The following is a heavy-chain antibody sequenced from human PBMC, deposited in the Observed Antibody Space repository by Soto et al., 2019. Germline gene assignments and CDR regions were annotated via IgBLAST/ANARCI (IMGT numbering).Heavy chain of an antibody. CDR2: ISGGGDST. V-gene: IGHV3-23*01. Sequence: EVQLLESGGGLVQPGGSLRLSCAASGFTFSIYAMIWVRQAPGKGLEWVSSISGGGDSTFYADSVKGRFAVSRDNSKSTLYLQMNSLRAEDTAVYYCAKGASGWYGGYWGQGTLVTVSS. CDR3: AKGASGWYGGY. D-gene: IGHD6-19*01. CDR1: GFTFSIYA. J-gene: IGHJ4*02.